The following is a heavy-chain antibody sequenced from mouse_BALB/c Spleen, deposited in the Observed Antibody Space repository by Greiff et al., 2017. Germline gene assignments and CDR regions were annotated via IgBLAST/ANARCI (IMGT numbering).Heavy chain of an antibody. CDR2: IWGDGST. V-gene: IGHV2-6-7*01. CDR3: ARASYRYDERENAMDY. J-gene: IGHJ4*01. D-gene: IGHD2-14*01. Sequence: VQLVESGPGLVAPSQSLSITCTVSGFSLTGYGVNWVRQPPGKGLEWLGMIWGDGSTDYNSALKSRLSISKDNSKSQVFLKMNSLQTDDTARYYCARASYRYDERENAMDYWGQGTSVTVSS. CDR1: GFSLTGYG.